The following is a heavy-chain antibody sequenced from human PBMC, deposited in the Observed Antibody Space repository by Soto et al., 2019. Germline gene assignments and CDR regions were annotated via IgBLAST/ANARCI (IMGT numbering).Heavy chain of an antibody. J-gene: IGHJ4*02. CDR1: GASISSGSYY. D-gene: IGHD4-4*01. V-gene: IGHV4-31*03. CDR3: ARAVYSNHVY. Sequence: LSLTCTVSGASISSGSYYLSWIRQLPGKGLEWIGYISNSGSTYYNPSLKSRVTISVDTSKNQFSLRVSSVTAADTAVYYCARAVYSNHVYWGQGTLVTVSS. CDR2: ISNSGST.